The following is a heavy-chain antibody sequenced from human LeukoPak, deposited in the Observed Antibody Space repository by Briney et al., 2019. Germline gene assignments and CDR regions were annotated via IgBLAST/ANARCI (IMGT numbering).Heavy chain of an antibody. CDR1: GFTFSSYA. D-gene: IGHD3-22*01. J-gene: IGHJ4*02. CDR3: ARMKWLANYFDY. CDR2: ISGSGGST. V-gene: IGHV3-23*01. Sequence: GGSLRLSCAASGFTFSSYAMSWVRQAPGKGLEWVSAISGSGGSTYYADSVKGRFTISRDNSKNSLYLQMNSLRAEDTAVYYCARMKWLANYFDYWGQGTLVTVSS.